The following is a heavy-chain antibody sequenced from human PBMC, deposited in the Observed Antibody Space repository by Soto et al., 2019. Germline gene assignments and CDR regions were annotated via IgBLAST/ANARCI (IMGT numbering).Heavy chain of an antibody. D-gene: IGHD5-18*01. CDR3: ARGAGYSYGSLYYYYGMDV. CDR1: GGTFSSYA. CDR2: IIPIFGTA. J-gene: IGHJ6*02. Sequence: SVKVSCKASGGTFSSYAISWVRQAPGQGLEWMGGIIPIFGTANYAQKFQGRVTITADESTSTAYMELSSLRSEDTAVYYCARGAGYSYGSLYYYYGMDVWGQGTTVTVSS. V-gene: IGHV1-69*13.